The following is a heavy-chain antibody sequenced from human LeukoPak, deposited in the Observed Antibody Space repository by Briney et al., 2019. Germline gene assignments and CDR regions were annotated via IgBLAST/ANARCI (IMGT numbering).Heavy chain of an antibody. CDR2: MNPNSGNT. J-gene: IGHJ3*02. CDR3: WCGSYYYDSRSQDDAFDI. Sequence: ASVKVSCKASGYTFTSYDINWVRQATGQGLEWMGWMNPNSGNTGYAQKFQGRVTMTRNTSISTAYMEPSSLRSEDTAVYHCWCGSYYYDSRSQDDAFDIWGQGTMVTVSS. CDR1: GYTFTSYD. V-gene: IGHV1-8*01. D-gene: IGHD3-22*01.